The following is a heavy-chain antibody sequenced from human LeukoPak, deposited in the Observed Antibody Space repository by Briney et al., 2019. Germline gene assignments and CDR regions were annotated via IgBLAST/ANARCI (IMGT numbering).Heavy chain of an antibody. CDR2: IYYSGST. V-gene: IGHV4-59*01. J-gene: IGHJ5*02. CDR3: ARMSSNWPHWFDP. Sequence: SETLSLTCTVSGGPISSYYWSWIRQPPGKGLEWIGYIYYSGSTNYNPSLKSRVTISVDTSKNQFSLKLSSVTAADTAVYYCARMSSNWPHWFDPWGQGTLVTVSS. D-gene: IGHD6-13*01. CDR1: GGPISSYY.